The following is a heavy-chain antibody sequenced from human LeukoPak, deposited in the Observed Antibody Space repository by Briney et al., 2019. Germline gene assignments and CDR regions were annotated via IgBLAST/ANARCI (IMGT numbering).Heavy chain of an antibody. CDR2: ISWNSGSI. Sequence: PARSLRLSCAASGFTFDDYAMHWVRQAPGKGLEWVSGISWNSGSIGYADSVKGRFTISRDNAKNSLYLQMNSLRAEDTALYYCANHCSSTSCYGAFDIWGQGTMVTVSS. J-gene: IGHJ3*02. CDR3: ANHCSSTSCYGAFDI. D-gene: IGHD2-2*01. CDR1: GFTFDDYA. V-gene: IGHV3-9*01.